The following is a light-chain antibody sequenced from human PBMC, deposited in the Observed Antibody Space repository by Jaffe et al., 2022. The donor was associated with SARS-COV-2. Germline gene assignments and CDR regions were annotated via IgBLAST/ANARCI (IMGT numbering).Light chain of an antibody. V-gene: IGKV3-20*01. CDR2: GAS. CDR3: HQYGSSPIT. J-gene: IGKJ5*01. Sequence: EIVLTQSPGTLSLSPGETATLSCRASQSVSSSYLAWYQQKPGQAPRLLIYGASSRATGIPDRFSGSGSGADFTLTISRLEPEDFALYYCHQYGSSPITFGQGTRLEIK. CDR1: QSVSSSY.